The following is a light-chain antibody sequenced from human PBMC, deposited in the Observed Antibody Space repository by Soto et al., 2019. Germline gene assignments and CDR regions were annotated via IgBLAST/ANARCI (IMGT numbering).Light chain of an antibody. CDR2: DAS. CDR3: QHHDHLPIT. J-gene: IGKJ5*01. V-gene: IGKV1-33*01. CDR1: QDITNY. Sequence: DIQMTQSPSSLSASVGDRVTITCQASQDITNYLNWYQQKPGKAPRLLLYDASSLETGVPSRFSGSGSGTDFTFTISSLQPEDIATYYCQHHDHLPITFGQGTRLEIK.